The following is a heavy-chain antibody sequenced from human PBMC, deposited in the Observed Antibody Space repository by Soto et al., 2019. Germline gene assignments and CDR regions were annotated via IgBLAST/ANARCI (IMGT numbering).Heavy chain of an antibody. Sequence: PSETLSLTCTVSGGSISSYYWSWIRQPPGKGLEWIGYIYYSGSTNYNPSPKSRVTISVDTSKNQFSLKLSSVTAADTAVYYCARDAGRYYDSSGYYLGDWGQGTLVNVPS. V-gene: IGHV4-59*13. CDR2: IYYSGST. J-gene: IGHJ4*02. CDR3: ARDAGRYYDSSGYYLGD. CDR1: GGSISSYY. D-gene: IGHD3-22*01.